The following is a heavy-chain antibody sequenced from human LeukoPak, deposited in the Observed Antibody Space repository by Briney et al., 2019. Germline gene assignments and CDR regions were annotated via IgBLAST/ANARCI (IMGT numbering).Heavy chain of an antibody. D-gene: IGHD4-23*01. J-gene: IGHJ3*02. CDR1: GFTVSSSY. Sequence: GGSLRLSCAASGFTVSSSYMNWVRQAPGKGLEWVSAISPWSDYIYYVDSVKGRFTISRDYAKNSLYLQMNSLRAEDTAVYYCAKRPRSTVVSGGAFDIWGQGTMVTVSS. V-gene: IGHV3-21*04. CDR2: ISPWSDYI. CDR3: AKRPRSTVVSGGAFDI.